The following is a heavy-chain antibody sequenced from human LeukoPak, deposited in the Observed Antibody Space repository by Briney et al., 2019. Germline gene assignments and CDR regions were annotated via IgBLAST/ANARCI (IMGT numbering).Heavy chain of an antibody. Sequence: GGSLRLSCAASGFTFSSYAMHWVRQAPGKGLEWVAVISYDGSNKYYADSVKGRFTISRDNSKNTLYLQMNSLRAGDTAVYYCARDTAAAGRFDYWGQGTLVTVSS. CDR2: ISYDGSNK. V-gene: IGHV3-30*04. J-gene: IGHJ4*02. CDR3: ARDTAAAGRFDY. D-gene: IGHD6-13*01. CDR1: GFTFSSYA.